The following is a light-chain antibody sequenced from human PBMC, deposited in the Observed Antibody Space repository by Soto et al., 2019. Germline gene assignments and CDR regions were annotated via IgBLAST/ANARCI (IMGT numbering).Light chain of an antibody. CDR1: SSNIGSNT. Sequence: QSVLTQPPSASGTPGQRVTISCSGSSSNIGSNTVNWYQQLPETAPKLLIYSNNQRPSGVPDRFSGSKSGTSASLAISGLQDEDEFVYDREPWDDGLNGYYAFGTATKGNVL. CDR2: SNN. J-gene: IGLJ1*01. V-gene: IGLV1-44*01. CDR3: EPWDDGLNGYYA.